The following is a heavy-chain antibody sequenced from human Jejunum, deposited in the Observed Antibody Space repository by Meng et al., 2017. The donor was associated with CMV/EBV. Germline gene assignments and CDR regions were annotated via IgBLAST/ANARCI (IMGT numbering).Heavy chain of an antibody. D-gene: IGHD1-14*01. J-gene: IGHJ5*02. V-gene: IGHV4-34*01. Sequence: LTCSVYGGSLSGFFWAYLRQPPGKGLEWIGEINHSGNTYYNPSLKSRLTMSLDTSKNQFFLNLSSVTAADTAVYYCGRGDNYFPETWGQGALVTVSS. CDR2: INHSGNT. CDR1: GGSLSGFF. CDR3: GRGDNYFPET.